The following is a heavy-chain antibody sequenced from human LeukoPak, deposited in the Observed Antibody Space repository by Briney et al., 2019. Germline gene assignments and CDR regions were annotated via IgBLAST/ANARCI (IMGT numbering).Heavy chain of an antibody. J-gene: IGHJ4*02. CDR2: SYTSGST. Sequence: KTSQTLSLTCTVSGGSISSGDYYWSWIRQPPGKVLEWIGRSYTSGSTNYNPSLKSRVTMSVDTSKNQFSLKLSSVTAADTAVYYCARSGSGGWYPFDYWGQGTLVTVSS. CDR3: ARSGSGGWYPFDY. V-gene: IGHV4-61*02. D-gene: IGHD6-19*01. CDR1: GGSISSGDYY.